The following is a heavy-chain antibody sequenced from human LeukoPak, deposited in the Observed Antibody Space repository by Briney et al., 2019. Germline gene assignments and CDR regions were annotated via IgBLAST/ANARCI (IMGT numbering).Heavy chain of an antibody. J-gene: IGHJ6*03. Sequence: ASVKVSCKASGYTFTGYYMHWVRQAPGQGLEWMGWINPNSGGTNYAQKFQGRVTMTRDTSISTAYMELSRLRSDDTAVYYCARRWGGYYYYYMDVWGKGTTVTVSS. V-gene: IGHV1-2*02. CDR3: ARRWGGYYYYYMDV. CDR2: INPNSGGT. D-gene: IGHD3-16*01. CDR1: GYTFTGYY.